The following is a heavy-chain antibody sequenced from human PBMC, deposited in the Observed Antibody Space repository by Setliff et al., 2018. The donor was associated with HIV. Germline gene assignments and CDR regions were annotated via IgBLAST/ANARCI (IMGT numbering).Heavy chain of an antibody. D-gene: IGHD3-22*01. CDR3: ARLQDSSGYYRY. CDR2: IYYSGTT. V-gene: IGHV4-61*08. Sequence: SETLSLTCTVSGGSISSGGYYWSWIRQHPGKGLEWIGYIYYSGTTNYNPSLRSRVTISVDTSKNQFSLKLSSVTAADTAVYYCARLQDSSGYYRYWGQGTLVTVSS. J-gene: IGHJ4*02. CDR1: GGSISSGGYY.